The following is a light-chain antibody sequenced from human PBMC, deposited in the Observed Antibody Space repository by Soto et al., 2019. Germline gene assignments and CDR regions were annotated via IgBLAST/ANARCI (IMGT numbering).Light chain of an antibody. V-gene: IGLV2-14*01. CDR2: EVS. J-gene: IGLJ1*01. Sequence: QSALTQPASVSGSPGQSITISCNGTSSDVGGYNYVSWYQQHPGKAPKLMIYEVSNRPSGVSNRFSGSKSGNTASLTISGLQAXXXXDYYCSSYTSSSTPYVFGTGTKLTVL. CDR1: SSDVGGYNY. CDR3: SSYTSSSTPYV.